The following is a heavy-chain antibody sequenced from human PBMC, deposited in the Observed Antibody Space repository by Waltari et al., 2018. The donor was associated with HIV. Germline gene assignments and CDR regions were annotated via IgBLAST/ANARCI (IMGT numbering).Heavy chain of an antibody. CDR2: IDPGGGDR. J-gene: IGHJ4*02. D-gene: IGHD6-13*01. CDR1: GYTFTTYY. V-gene: IGHV1-46*01. CDR3: ARDGSPYSSSWYYFDS. Sequence: QVQLVQSGAELKKPGASVEVSCKASGYTFTTYYIHWLRQAPGQGSEWMGMIDPGGGDRVEAKKFQGGGALTRDTSTNTSHMGLTSLRLDDRAVYYCARDGSPYSSSWYYFDSWGQGTLVTVSS.